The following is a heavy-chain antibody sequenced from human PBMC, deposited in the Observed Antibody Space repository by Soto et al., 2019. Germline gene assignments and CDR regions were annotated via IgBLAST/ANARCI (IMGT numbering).Heavy chain of an antibody. CDR2: ISTYNGNT. J-gene: IGHJ4*02. CDR3: AREGINGDYEH. Sequence: ASVKVSCTASGYTFTSYGSSWVRQAPGQGLEWMGWISTYNGNTNYPQKLQGRVTMTTDTSTSTAYMELRSLRSDDTAVYYCAREGINGDYEHWGQGTLVTVSS. V-gene: IGHV1-18*01. D-gene: IGHD4-17*01. CDR1: GYTFTSYG.